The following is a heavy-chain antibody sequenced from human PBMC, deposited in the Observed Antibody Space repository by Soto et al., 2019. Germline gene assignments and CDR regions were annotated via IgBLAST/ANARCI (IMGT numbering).Heavy chain of an antibody. V-gene: IGHV3-74*01. Sequence: EVQLVESGGGLVQPGGSLRLSCAVSGITFRSYWMHWFRQAPGKGLVWVSHINSDASIINYADSVKGRFTISRTNARNTLYLQMNSMRVDDTAIYYCASDAAEGLKFWGQGTLFTVSS. D-gene: IGHD6-25*01. CDR2: INSDASII. J-gene: IGHJ4*02. CDR3: ASDAAEGLKF. CDR1: GITFRSYW.